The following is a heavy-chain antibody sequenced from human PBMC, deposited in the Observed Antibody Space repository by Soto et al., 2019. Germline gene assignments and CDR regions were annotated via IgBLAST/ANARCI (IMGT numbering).Heavy chain of an antibody. Sequence: SETLSLTCTVSGGSISSSSYYWGWIRQPPGKGLEWIGSIYYSGSTYYNPSLKSRVTISVDTSKNQFSLKLSSVTAADTAVYYCARHGFVLMVYAIFDYWGQGTLVTVSS. CDR3: ARHGFVLMVYAIFDY. CDR2: IYYSGST. CDR1: GGSISSSSYY. V-gene: IGHV4-39*01. D-gene: IGHD2-8*01. J-gene: IGHJ4*02.